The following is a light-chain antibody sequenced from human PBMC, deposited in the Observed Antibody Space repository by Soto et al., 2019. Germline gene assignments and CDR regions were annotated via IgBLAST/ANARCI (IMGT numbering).Light chain of an antibody. CDR1: QAVNTR. CDR3: QQYHSSPRT. CDR2: LAS. Sequence: EIVMTQSPATLSVSPGARVTLSCRASQAVNTRLAWYQHKPGQAPRLLIYLASNRAAGVPARFSGSGSGTDFTLTISDVEPEDFAVYYCQQYHSSPRTFGQGTKVDTK. V-gene: IGKV3D-15*01. J-gene: IGKJ1*01.